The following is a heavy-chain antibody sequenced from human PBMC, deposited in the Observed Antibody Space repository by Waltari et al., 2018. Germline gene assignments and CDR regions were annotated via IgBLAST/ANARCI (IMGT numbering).Heavy chain of an antibody. CDR3: ARLLRGDFGNWFDP. Sequence: WGPGLVKPSETLSLTCTVSGGSISSSSYYWGWIRQPPGKGLEWIGSIYYSGSTYYNPSLKSRVTISVDTSKNQFSLKLSSVTAADTAVYYCARLLRGDFGNWFDPWGQGTLVTVSS. CDR1: GGSISSSSYY. CDR2: IYYSGST. J-gene: IGHJ5*02. V-gene: IGHV4-39*07. D-gene: IGHD4-17*01.